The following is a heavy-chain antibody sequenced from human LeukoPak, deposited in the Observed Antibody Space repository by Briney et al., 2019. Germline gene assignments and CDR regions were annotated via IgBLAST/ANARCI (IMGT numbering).Heavy chain of an antibody. Sequence: KPGGSLRLSCAASGFTFSSYSMNWVRQAPGKGLEWVSSISSSSSYIYYADSVEGRFTISRDNAKNSLYLQMNSLRAEDTAVYYCARDKGSDLGIPPYYYMDVWGKGTTVTVSS. CDR2: ISSSSSYI. J-gene: IGHJ6*03. D-gene: IGHD1-14*01. V-gene: IGHV3-21*01. CDR3: ARDKGSDLGIPPYYYMDV. CDR1: GFTFSSYS.